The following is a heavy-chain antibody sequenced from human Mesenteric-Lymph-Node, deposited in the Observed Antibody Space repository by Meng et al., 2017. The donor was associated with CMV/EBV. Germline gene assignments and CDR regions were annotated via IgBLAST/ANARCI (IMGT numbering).Heavy chain of an antibody. CDR1: GYTFTSYG. Sequence: ASVKVSCKASGYTFTSYGISWVRQAPGQGFEWMGWISAYNGNRNYAQKVQGRVTMTTDTSTSKAYMELRSLRSDDTAVYYCARVPGIAAAGTNWFDPWGQGTLVTVSS. J-gene: IGHJ5*02. CDR3: ARVPGIAAAGTNWFDP. D-gene: IGHD6-13*01. CDR2: ISAYNGNR. V-gene: IGHV1-18*01.